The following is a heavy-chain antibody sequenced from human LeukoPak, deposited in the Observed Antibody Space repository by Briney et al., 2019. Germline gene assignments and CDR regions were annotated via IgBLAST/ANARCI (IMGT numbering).Heavy chain of an antibody. CDR3: ARDGATAMVPYYFDY. CDR1: GFTFSSYG. J-gene: IGHJ4*02. CDR2: IWYDGSNK. Sequence: GGSLRLSCAASGFTFSSYGMHWVRQAPGKGLEWVAVIWYDGSNKYYADSVKGRFTISRDNSKNTLYLQMNSLRAEDTAVYYCARDGATAMVPYYFDYWGQGTLVTVSS. D-gene: IGHD5-18*01. V-gene: IGHV3-33*01.